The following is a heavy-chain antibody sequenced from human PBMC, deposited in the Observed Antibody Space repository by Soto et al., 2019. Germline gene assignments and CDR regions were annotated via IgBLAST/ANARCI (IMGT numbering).Heavy chain of an antibody. CDR3: ARDGGGDIVVVVAATFDY. CDR2: ISSSSSYI. Sequence: EVQLVESGGGLVKPGGSLRLSCAASGFTFSSYSMNWVRQAPGKGLEWVSSISSSSSYIYYADSVKGRFTISRDNAKNSLYLQMNSLRAEDTAVYYCARDGGGDIVVVVAATFDYWGQGTLVTVSS. CDR1: GFTFSSYS. D-gene: IGHD2-15*01. V-gene: IGHV3-21*01. J-gene: IGHJ4*02.